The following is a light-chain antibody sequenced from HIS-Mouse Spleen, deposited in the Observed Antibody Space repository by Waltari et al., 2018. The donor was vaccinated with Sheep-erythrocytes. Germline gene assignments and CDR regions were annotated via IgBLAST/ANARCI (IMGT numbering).Light chain of an antibody. CDR2: EGS. V-gene: IGLV2-23*01. Sequence: GQSITISRTGTSSDVGSYNLVSWYQQHPGKAPKLMIYEGSKRPSGVSNRFSGSKSGNTASLTISGLQAEDEADYYCCSYAGSSTPWVFGGGTKLTVL. J-gene: IGLJ3*02. CDR3: CSYAGSSTPWV. CDR1: SSDVGSYNL.